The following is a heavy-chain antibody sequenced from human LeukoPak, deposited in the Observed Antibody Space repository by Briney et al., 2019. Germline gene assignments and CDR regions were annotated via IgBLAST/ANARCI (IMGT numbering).Heavy chain of an antibody. J-gene: IGHJ5*02. CDR1: GYTFTSYY. CDR3: ARDNSLQDMAWWFDP. D-gene: IGHD5-24*01. Sequence: GASVKVSCKASGYTFTSYYMYWVRQAPGQGLEWMGIINPSGDNTNYAQKFQGRVTLTRDMSTSTDYMELSSLRSEDTAVYYCARDNSLQDMAWWFDPWGQGTLVIVSS. V-gene: IGHV1-46*01. CDR2: INPSGDNT.